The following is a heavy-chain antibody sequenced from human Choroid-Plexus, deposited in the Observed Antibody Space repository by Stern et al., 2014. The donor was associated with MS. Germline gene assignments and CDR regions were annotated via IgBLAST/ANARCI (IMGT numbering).Heavy chain of an antibody. J-gene: IGHJ5*02. CDR1: GFTLGSCA. V-gene: IGHV3-30*18. CDR2: VSYDGSNK. Sequence: VQLLESGGGVVQPGRPLRLSCVASGFTLGSCAMHWVRQAPGKGLEWVAGVSYDGSNKYYADSVNGRFTISRDNSQNTLYMQMSSLRPEDTAVYYCAKDRQYLTYFFDHWGQGSLVTVSS. D-gene: IGHD2/OR15-2a*01. CDR3: AKDRQYLTYFFDH.